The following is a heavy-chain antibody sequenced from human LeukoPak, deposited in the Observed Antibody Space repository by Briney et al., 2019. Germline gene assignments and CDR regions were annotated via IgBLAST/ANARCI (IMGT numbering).Heavy chain of an antibody. Sequence: ASVKVSCKASGYTFTGYYMHWVRQAPGQGLEWMGWINPNSGGTNYAQKFQGRVTMTRDTSISTAYMELSRLRSDDTAVYYCARDHYGGDYYYYYYMDVWGKGTTVTVSS. CDR3: ARDHYGGDYYYYYYMDV. CDR1: GYTFTGYY. J-gene: IGHJ6*03. V-gene: IGHV1-2*02. D-gene: IGHD4-23*01. CDR2: INPNSGGT.